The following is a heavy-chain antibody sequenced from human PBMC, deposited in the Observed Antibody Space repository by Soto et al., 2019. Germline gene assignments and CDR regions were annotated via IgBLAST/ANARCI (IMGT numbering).Heavy chain of an antibody. D-gene: IGHD6-13*01. CDR3: VRRHVSATGIDWFDP. J-gene: IGHJ5*02. Sequence: ASVKVSCKASGYTFTSYGIHWVRQAPGQRLEWMGWINAANGDTKYSPKFQGRVTITRDTSASTAYMELSSLSSEDTAVYYCVRRHVSATGIDWFDPWGQGTLVTVSS. CDR1: GYTFTSYG. V-gene: IGHV1-3*01. CDR2: INAANGDT.